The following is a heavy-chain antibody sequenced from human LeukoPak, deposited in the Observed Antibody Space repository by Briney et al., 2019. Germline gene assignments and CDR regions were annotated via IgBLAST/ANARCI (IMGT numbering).Heavy chain of an antibody. CDR1: GYTFTGCY. V-gene: IGHV1-2*02. D-gene: IGHD5-12*01. CDR2: INPNSGGT. CDR3: ARAGEDYSNDAFDI. J-gene: IGHJ3*02. Sequence: ASVKVSCKASGYTFTGCYMHWVRQAPGRGLEWMGWINPNSGGTNYAQKFQGRVTMTRDTSISTAYMELSRLRSDDTAVYYCARAGEDYSNDAFDIWGQGTMVTVSS.